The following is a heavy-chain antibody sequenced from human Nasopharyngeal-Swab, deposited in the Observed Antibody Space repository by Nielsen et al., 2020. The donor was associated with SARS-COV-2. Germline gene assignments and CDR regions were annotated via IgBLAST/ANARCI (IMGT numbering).Heavy chain of an antibody. CDR3: ARDSVDTAMVRNYYGMDV. Sequence: GESLKISCAASGFTFSSYWMHWVRQAPGKGLVWVSRINSDGRTTSYADSVKGRFTVSRDNAKNTLYLQMNSLRAEDTAVYYCARDSVDTAMVRNYYGMDVWGQGTTVTVSS. V-gene: IGHV3-74*01. CDR2: INSDGRTT. J-gene: IGHJ6*02. D-gene: IGHD5-18*01. CDR1: GFTFSSYW.